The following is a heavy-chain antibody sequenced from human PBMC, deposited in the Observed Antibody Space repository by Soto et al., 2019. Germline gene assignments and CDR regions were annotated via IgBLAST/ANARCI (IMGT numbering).Heavy chain of an antibody. CDR3: ASGRGGTYDAFDI. CDR1: CGSIETYF. J-gene: IGHJ3*02. Sequence: SETLYLACTVSCGSIETYFWSWIRQPPGKGLEWIGYIYYSGTTNYNPSLKSRVTIFLDTSKNQFSLRLSSVTAADTAVYYCASGRGGTYDAFDIWGQGTLVTVSS. D-gene: IGHD1-26*01. CDR2: IYYSGTT. V-gene: IGHV4-59*01.